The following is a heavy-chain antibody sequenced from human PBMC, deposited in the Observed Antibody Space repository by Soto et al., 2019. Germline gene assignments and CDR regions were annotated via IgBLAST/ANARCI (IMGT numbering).Heavy chain of an antibody. J-gene: IGHJ5*02. CDR3: AKGPSVILRYFDWLLDP. Sequence: QVQLVQSGAEVKKPGASVKVSCKASGYTFTSYDINWVRQATGQGLEWMGWMNPNSGNTGYAQKFQGRVTMTRNTSISTAYMELSSLRSEDTAVYYCAKGPSVILRYFDWLLDPWGQGTLVTVSS. V-gene: IGHV1-8*01. CDR2: MNPNSGNT. D-gene: IGHD3-9*01. CDR1: GYTFTSYD.